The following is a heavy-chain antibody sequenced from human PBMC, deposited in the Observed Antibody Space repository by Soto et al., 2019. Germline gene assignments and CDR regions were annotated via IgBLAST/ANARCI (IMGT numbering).Heavy chain of an antibody. Sequence: HLQMQESGPGLVKPSETLSLTCSVSGDSISTSNYYWGWIRQPPGKGLERIGHLFHSGGSYYTPSLKSRVSSSVDTSKNEFSLKLTSITAADTAIYFCARRGGGDYLFDSWGQGILVTVSS. V-gene: IGHV4-39*07. D-gene: IGHD4-17*01. J-gene: IGHJ4*02. CDR3: ARRGGGDYLFDS. CDR1: GDSISTSNYY. CDR2: LFHSGGS.